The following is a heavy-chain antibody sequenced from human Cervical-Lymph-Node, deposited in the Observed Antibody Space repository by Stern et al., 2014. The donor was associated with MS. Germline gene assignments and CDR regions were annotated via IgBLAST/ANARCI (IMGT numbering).Heavy chain of an antibody. Sequence: VQLVQSGADVKKPGESLKISCKGSGYNFNNYWIAWVRQMPGKGLEWMGIIYPGDSDTTSSPSFQGQVTISADKSISTAFLQWSSLKASDTAMYYCARIRGHFGYDAFDIWGQGTMVTVSS. D-gene: IGHD2-15*01. V-gene: IGHV5-51*01. CDR3: ARIRGHFGYDAFDI. J-gene: IGHJ3*02. CDR1: GYNFNNYW. CDR2: IYPGDSDT.